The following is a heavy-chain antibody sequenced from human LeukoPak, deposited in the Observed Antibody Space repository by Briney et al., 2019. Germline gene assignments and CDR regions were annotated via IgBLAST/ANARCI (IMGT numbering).Heavy chain of an antibody. D-gene: IGHD2-15*01. CDR2: ISSSSSYI. CDR3: AKDLRSRRVVAAPADT. Sequence: GGSLRLSCAASGFTFSSYSMNWVRQAPGKGLEWVSSISSSSSYIYYADLVKGRFTISRDNAKNSLYLQMNSLRAEDTAVYYCAKDLRSRRVVAAPADTWGQGTLVTVSS. CDR1: GFTFSSYS. J-gene: IGHJ5*02. V-gene: IGHV3-21*01.